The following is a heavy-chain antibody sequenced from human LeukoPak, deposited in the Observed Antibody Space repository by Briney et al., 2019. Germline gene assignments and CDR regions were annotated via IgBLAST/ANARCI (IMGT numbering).Heavy chain of an antibody. CDR1: AFTFSSYA. J-gene: IGHJ3*02. CDR3: ARDRLWFGESSWAFDI. V-gene: IGHV3-64*04. CDR2: ISNNGDST. D-gene: IGHD3-10*01. Sequence: PGGSLRLSCSASAFTFSSYAMHWVRQAPGKGLEFVSGISNNGDSTYYGDSVKGRFTISRDNSKNTLYLQMNSLRAEDTAVYYCARDRLWFGESSWAFDIWGQGTMVTVSS.